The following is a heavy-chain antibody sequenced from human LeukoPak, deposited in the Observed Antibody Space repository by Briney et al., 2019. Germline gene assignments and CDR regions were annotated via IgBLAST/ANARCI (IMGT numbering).Heavy chain of an antibody. CDR3: QSRYLEWLLEY. V-gene: IGHV4-39*01. CDR2: IYSSGSA. CDR1: GGSLNSNNYY. D-gene: IGHD3-3*01. Sequence: SETLSLTCTVSGGSLNSNNYYWGWIRQPPGKGLEWIGSIYSSGSAYYNPSLKSRVTISVDTSKNQFSLRLSSVTAADTAVYYCQSRYLEWLLEYWGQGTLVTVSS. J-gene: IGHJ4*02.